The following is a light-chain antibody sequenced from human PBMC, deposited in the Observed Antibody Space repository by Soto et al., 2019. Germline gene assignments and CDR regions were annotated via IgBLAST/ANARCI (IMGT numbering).Light chain of an antibody. CDR2: GNS. J-gene: IGLJ2*01. V-gene: IGLV1-40*01. Sequence: QSVLTQPPSVSGAPGQRVTISCTGSSSNIGAGYDVHWYQQLPGTAPKLLIYGNSKRPSGVPDRFSGAKPGTSASLAITGLQAEDAADYYCQSYDSSLSDVVFGGGTKVTVL. CDR1: SSNIGAGYD. CDR3: QSYDSSLSDVV.